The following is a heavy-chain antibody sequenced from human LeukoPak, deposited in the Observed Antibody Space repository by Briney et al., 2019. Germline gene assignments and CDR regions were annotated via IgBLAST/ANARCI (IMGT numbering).Heavy chain of an antibody. CDR3: ARLRTTSYSSSWNRFDY. V-gene: IGHV1-69*13. CDR2: IIPIFGTA. CDR1: GGTFSSYA. J-gene: IGHJ4*02. Sequence: ASVKVSCKASGGTFSSYAISWVRQAPGQGLEWMGGIIPIFGTANYAQKFQGRVTITADESTSTAYMELSSLRSEDTAVYYCARLRTTSYSSSWNRFDYWGQRTLVTVSS. D-gene: IGHD6-13*01.